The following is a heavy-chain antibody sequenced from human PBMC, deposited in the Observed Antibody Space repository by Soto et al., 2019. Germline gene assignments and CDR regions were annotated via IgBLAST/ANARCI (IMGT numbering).Heavy chain of an antibody. V-gene: IGHV4-34*01. CDR1: GGSFSGYY. D-gene: IGHD3-10*01. Sequence: SETLSLTCAVYGGSFSGYYWSWIRQPPGKGLEWIGEINHSGSTNYNPSLQSRVPISVDTSQNQFSLKLSSVTAADTAVYYCARGGDAGSAGPFDYWGQGTLVTVSS. CDR2: INHSGST. CDR3: ARGGDAGSAGPFDY. J-gene: IGHJ4*02.